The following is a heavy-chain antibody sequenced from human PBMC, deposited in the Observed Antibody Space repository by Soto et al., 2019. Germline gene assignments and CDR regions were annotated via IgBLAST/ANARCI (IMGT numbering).Heavy chain of an antibody. CDR3: ARDGSSWYYYYDMDV. V-gene: IGHV1-18*04. Sequence: KVASRASWSPFSNYGITLLRQSPGHGLDRMEWISAYNGNTNYAQTLQGSVTVTTATSTSTAYMELRSLRSDDTTVYYCARDGSSWYYYYDMDVWGQGTTVAFS. CDR1: WSPFSNYG. CDR2: ISAYNGNT. D-gene: IGHD6-13*01. J-gene: IGHJ6*02.